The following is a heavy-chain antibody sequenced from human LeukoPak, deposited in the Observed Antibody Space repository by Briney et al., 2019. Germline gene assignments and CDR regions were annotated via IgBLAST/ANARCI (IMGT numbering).Heavy chain of an antibody. D-gene: IGHD6-19*01. CDR2: LYTSGST. Sequence: SETLSLTCTVSDGSISSYYWSWIRQPAGKGLEWIGRLYTSGSTNYNPSLKSRVTMSVDTSKNQFSLKLSSVTAVDTAVYYCACSSSGWFWNYWGQGTLVTVSS. CDR3: ACSSSGWFWNY. CDR1: DGSISSYY. J-gene: IGHJ4*02. V-gene: IGHV4-4*07.